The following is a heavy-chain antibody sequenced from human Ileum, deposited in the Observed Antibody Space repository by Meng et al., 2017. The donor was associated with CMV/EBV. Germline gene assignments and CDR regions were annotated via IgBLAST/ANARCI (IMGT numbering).Heavy chain of an antibody. V-gene: IGHV3-30*03. J-gene: IGHJ6*02. D-gene: IGHD2-2*02. CDR1: GFTFSTYG. CDR2: ISHDGSNK. Sequence: GGSLRLSCAASGFTFSTYGIHWVRQAPGKGLEWVAVISHDGSNKYYGDSVKGRFTISRDNSKNTLYVQMNSLRAEDTAVYYCGRDRRYCSSTSCYRRDSYYYYGMDVWGQGTTVTVSS. CDR3: GRDRRYCSSTSCYRRDSYYYYGMDV.